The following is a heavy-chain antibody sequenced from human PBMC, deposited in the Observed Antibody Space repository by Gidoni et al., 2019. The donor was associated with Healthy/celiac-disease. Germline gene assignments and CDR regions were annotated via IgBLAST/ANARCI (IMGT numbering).Heavy chain of an antibody. CDR1: GFTFSSYG. D-gene: IGHD6-19*01. V-gene: IGHV3-30*18. Sequence: QVQLVESGGGVVQPGRSLRLSCAASGFTFSSYGMHWFRQAPGKGLEWLAVISYDGSNKYYADSVKGRFTISRDNSKNTLYLQMNSLRAEDTAVYYCAKLSGVAGTDDYWGQGTLVTVSS. J-gene: IGHJ4*02. CDR3: AKLSGVAGTDDY. CDR2: ISYDGSNK.